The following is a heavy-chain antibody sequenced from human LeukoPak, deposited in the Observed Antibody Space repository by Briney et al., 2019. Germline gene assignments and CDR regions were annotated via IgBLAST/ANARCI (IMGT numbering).Heavy chain of an antibody. CDR1: GFTFSDSW. J-gene: IGHJ4*02. V-gene: IGHV3-7*03. CDR3: ARARRGRWLQLGY. Sequence: GGSLRLSCAASGFTFSDSWMSWVRQTPGKGLEWVANLNKAGSQKHYVDSVKGRFTISRDNSKNTLYLQMNSLRAEDTAVYYCARARRGRWLQLGYWGQGTLVTVSS. CDR2: LNKAGSQK. D-gene: IGHD5-24*01.